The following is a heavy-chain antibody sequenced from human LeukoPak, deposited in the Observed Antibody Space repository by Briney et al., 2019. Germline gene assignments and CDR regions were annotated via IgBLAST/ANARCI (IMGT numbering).Heavy chain of an antibody. CDR3: ARGRGGYSYGLNY. J-gene: IGHJ4*02. Sequence: SETLSLTCAVYGGSFGGYYWSWIRQPPGKGLEWIGEINHSGSTNYNPSLKSRVTISVDTSKNQFSLKLSSVTAADTAVYYCARGRGGYSYGLNYWGQGTLVTVSS. CDR1: GGSFGGYY. V-gene: IGHV4-34*01. D-gene: IGHD5-18*01. CDR2: INHSGST.